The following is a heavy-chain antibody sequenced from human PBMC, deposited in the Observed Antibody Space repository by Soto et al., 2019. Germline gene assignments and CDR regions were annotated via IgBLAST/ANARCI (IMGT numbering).Heavy chain of an antibody. CDR1: GFTVSSNY. J-gene: IGHJ6*02. D-gene: IGHD6-13*01. Sequence: GGSLRLSCAASGFTVSSNYMSWVRQAPGKGLEWVSVIYSGGSTYYADSVKGRFTISRDNSKNTLYLQMNSLRAEDTAVYYCARESSSWPYYYYYYGMDVWGQGTTVTVSS. CDR3: ARESSSWPYYYYYYGMDV. CDR2: IYSGGST. V-gene: IGHV3-53*01.